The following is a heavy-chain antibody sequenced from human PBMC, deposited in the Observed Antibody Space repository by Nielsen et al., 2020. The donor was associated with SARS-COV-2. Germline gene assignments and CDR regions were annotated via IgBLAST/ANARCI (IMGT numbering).Heavy chain of an antibody. Sequence: GESLKISCAASGFTFSSYGMHWVRQAPGKGLEWVAVIWYDGSNKYYADSVKGRFTISRDNSKNTLYLQMNSLRAEDTAVYYCARGTTVARGYFDYWGQGTLVTVSS. D-gene: IGHD4-23*01. J-gene: IGHJ4*02. CDR1: GFTFSSYG. CDR2: IWYDGSNK. V-gene: IGHV3-33*01. CDR3: ARGTTVARGYFDY.